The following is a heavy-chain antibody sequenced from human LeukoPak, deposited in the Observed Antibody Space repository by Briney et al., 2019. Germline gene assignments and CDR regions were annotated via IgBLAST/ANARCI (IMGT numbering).Heavy chain of an antibody. CDR2: INHSGST. CDR1: GGSFSDYY. D-gene: IGHD4-17*01. Sequence: SETLSLTCAVYGGSFSDYYWSWIRQPPGKGLEWIGEINHSGSTNYNPSLKSRVTISVDTSKNQFSLKLSSVTAADTAVYYCARDVGTVTFDYWGQGTLVTVSS. V-gene: IGHV4-34*01. J-gene: IGHJ4*02. CDR3: ARDVGTVTFDY.